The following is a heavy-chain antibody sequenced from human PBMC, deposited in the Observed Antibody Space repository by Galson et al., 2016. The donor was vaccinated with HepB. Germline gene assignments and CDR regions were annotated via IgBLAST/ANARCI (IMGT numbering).Heavy chain of an antibody. D-gene: IGHD6-13*01. CDR2: XTGSAGXT. CDR1: GFTFSXXX. V-gene: IGHV3-23*01. CDR3: SKAYTSTWYRDALGF. Sequence: SLRLSCAASGFTFSXXXMSXXXQAXXKGLXXVSXXTGSAGXTHYADSVRGHFTISRDNSKNTLYLDMXSLRAGDTAVYYCSKAYTSTWYRDALGFRGQGTMXTVSS. J-gene: IGHJ3*01.